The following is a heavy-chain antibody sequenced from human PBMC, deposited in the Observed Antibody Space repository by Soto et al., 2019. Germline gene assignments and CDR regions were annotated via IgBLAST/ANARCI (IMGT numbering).Heavy chain of an antibody. CDR1: GYTFTSYY. CDR2: INPSGGST. D-gene: IGHD4-17*01. CDR3: ARGLADYGDYPYYFDY. Sequence: ASVKVSCKASGYTFTSYYMHWVRQAPGQGLEWMGIINPSGGSTSYAQKFQGRVTMTRDTSTSTVYMELSSLRSEDTAVYYCARGLADYGDYPYYFDYWGQGTLVTVSS. J-gene: IGHJ4*02. V-gene: IGHV1-46*03.